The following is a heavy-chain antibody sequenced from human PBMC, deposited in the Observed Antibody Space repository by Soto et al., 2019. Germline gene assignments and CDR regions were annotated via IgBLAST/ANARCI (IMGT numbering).Heavy chain of an antibody. D-gene: IGHD5-18*01. J-gene: IGHJ6*02. V-gene: IGHV3-23*01. CDR3: AKKVGPPGYSYGFYGMDV. CDR1: GFTCNSYA. CDR2: MSVSGST. Sequence: EVQVLESGGGLVQPGGSLRLSCAASGFTCNSYAMTWVRQAPGKGLEWVSAMSVSGSTHYAASVKGRFTISRDNSKNTLYPQMNSLRAEDTAIYYCAKKVGPPGYSYGFYGMDVRGQGTTVTVSS.